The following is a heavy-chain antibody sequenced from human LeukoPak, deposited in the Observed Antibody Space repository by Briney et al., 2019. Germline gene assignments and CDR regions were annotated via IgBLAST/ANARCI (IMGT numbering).Heavy chain of an antibody. Sequence: SETLPLTCTVSGGSINNFYWSWIRQPPGKGLEWIGYIYHSGSTYYNPSLKSRVTISVDRSKNQFSLKLSSVTAADTAVYYCATFHRGNDAFDIWGQGTMVTVSS. V-gene: IGHV4-59*12. CDR3: ATFHRGNDAFDI. CDR2: IYHSGST. J-gene: IGHJ3*02. D-gene: IGHD3-16*01. CDR1: GGSINNFY.